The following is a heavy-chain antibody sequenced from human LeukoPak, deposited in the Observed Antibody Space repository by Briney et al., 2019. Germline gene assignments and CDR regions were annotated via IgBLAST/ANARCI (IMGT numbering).Heavy chain of an antibody. CDR3: ARHTPYCTNGVCYQSYFDY. J-gene: IGHJ4*02. CDR2: TYPGDSDT. CDR1: GYSFTSYW. Sequence: GESLKISCKGSGYSFTSYWIGWVRQLPGKGLEWMGVTYPGDSDTRYSPSFQGQVTISADKSISTAYLQWSSLKASDTAMYYCARHTPYCTNGVCYQSYFDYWGQGTLVTVSS. V-gene: IGHV5-51*01. D-gene: IGHD2-8*01.